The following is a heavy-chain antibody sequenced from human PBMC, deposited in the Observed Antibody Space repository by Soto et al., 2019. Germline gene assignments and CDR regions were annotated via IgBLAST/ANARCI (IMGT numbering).Heavy chain of an antibody. CDR2: ISYDGSNK. J-gene: IGHJ4*02. CDR3: AKSGYDILTGTVSGFDY. Sequence: QVQLVESGGGVVQPGRSLRLSCAASGFTFSSYGMHWVRQAPGKGLEWVAVISYDGSNKYYADSVKGRFTISRDNSKNTLYLQMNSLRAEDTAVYYCAKSGYDILTGTVSGFDYWGQGTLVTVSS. D-gene: IGHD3-9*01. CDR1: GFTFSSYG. V-gene: IGHV3-30*18.